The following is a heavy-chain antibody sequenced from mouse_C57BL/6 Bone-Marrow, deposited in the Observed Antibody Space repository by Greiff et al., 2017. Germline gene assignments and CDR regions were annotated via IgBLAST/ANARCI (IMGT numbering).Heavy chain of an antibody. D-gene: IGHD2-10*02. Sequence: QVQLKESGAELASPGASVTLSCKASGYTFTDHIMNWVKKRPGQGLEWIGRIYPVSGETNYNQKFMGKATVTVDRSSSTVYMVLNSLTSEDPAVXYWGSERYGNYGGILDYWGQGTTLTVSS. CDR1: GYTFTDHI. J-gene: IGHJ2*01. CDR2: IYPVSGET. V-gene: IGHV1-11*01. CDR3: GSERYGNYGGILDY.